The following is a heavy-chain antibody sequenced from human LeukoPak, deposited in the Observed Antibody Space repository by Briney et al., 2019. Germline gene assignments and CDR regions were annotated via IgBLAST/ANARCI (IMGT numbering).Heavy chain of an antibody. Sequence: SETLSLTCTVSGGSISSYYWSWIRQPAGKGLEWIGRIYTSGSTNYNPSLKSRVTMSVDTSKNQFSLKLSSVTAADTAVYYCARLPGYYDSSGYYYYYYMDVWGKGTRSPSP. V-gene: IGHV4-4*07. CDR1: GGSISSYY. CDR2: IYTSGST. J-gene: IGHJ6*03. D-gene: IGHD3-22*01. CDR3: ARLPGYYDSSGYYYYYYMDV.